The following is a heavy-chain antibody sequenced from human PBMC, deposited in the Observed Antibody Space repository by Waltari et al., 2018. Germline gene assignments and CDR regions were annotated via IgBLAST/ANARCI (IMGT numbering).Heavy chain of an antibody. CDR1: GFSLSTSGMR. CDR3: ARSYNGPADLDY. CDR2: IDWEDDK. D-gene: IGHD1-1*01. V-gene: IGHV2-70*04. J-gene: IGHJ4*02. Sequence: QVTLKESGPALVKPTQTLTLTCTFSGFSLSTSGMRVSWIRQPPGKALEWLARIDWEDDKFYDTSLRTRLTISKDTSKNQVVLTMTNMDPVDTATYYCARSYNGPADLDYWGQGTLVTVSS.